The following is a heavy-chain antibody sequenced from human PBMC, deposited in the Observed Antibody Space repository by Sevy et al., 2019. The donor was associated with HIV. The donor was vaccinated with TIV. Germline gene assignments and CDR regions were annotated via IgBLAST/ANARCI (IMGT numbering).Heavy chain of an antibody. CDR3: AKPPEYSSSSPFDY. J-gene: IGHJ4*02. D-gene: IGHD6-6*01. CDR1: EFTFSSYA. Sequence: GGSLRLSCAASEFTFSSYAMSWVRQAPGKGLEWVSAISGSGGSTYYADSVKGRFTISRDNSKNTLYLQMNSLRAEDTAVYYCAKPPEYSSSSPFDYWGQGTLVTVSS. CDR2: ISGSGGST. V-gene: IGHV3-23*01.